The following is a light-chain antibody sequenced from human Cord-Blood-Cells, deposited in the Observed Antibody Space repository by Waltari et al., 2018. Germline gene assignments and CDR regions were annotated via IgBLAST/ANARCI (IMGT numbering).Light chain of an antibody. CDR2: EVS. CDR1: SSAVGGYNY. CDR3: SSYAGSNNLV. V-gene: IGLV2-8*01. J-gene: IGLJ3*02. Sequence: QSALTQPPSASGSPGPSVTIPCTGTSSAVGGYNYVSWYQQHPGKAPKLMIYEVSKRPSGVPDRFSGSKSGNTASLTVSGLQAEDEADYYCSSYAGSNNLVFGGGTKLTVL.